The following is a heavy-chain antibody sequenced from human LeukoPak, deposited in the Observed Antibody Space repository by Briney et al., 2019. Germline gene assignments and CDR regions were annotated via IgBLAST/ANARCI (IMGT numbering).Heavy chain of an antibody. Sequence: PGGSLRLSCSVSGFTFSSYGMHWVRQAPGKGLEWVAIISNDGTNKYYADSVKGRFTVSRDNSKNTLYLQMNSLRVEDTAVYYCARSTVATCCGGEDHWGQGTLVTVSS. V-gene: IGHV3-30*03. D-gene: IGHD2-21*01. CDR2: ISNDGTNK. CDR3: ARSTVATCCGGEDH. CDR1: GFTFSSYG. J-gene: IGHJ4*02.